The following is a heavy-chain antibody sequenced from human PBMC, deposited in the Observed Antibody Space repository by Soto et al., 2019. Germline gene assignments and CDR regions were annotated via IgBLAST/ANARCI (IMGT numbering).Heavy chain of an antibody. Sequence: PGGSLRLSCAASGFTFSSYEMNWVRQAPGKGLEWVSYISSSGSTIYYADSVKGRFTISRDNAKNSLYLQMNSLRAEDTAVYYCARDSYCSGGSCSRRYGMDVWGQGTTVTVSS. V-gene: IGHV3-48*03. CDR2: ISSSGSTI. J-gene: IGHJ6*02. CDR1: GFTFSSYE. CDR3: ARDSYCSGGSCSRRYGMDV. D-gene: IGHD2-15*01.